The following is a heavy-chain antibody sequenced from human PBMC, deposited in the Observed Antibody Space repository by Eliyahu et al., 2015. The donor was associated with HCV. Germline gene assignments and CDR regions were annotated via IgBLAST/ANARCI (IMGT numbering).Heavy chain of an antibody. Sequence: EVQLVESGGGLIQPGGSXRLSCAASGFTVSSNYXSWVRQAPGKGLEWVSVIYSGGNTYYADSVKGRFTISRDNSKNTLYLQMNSLRAEDTAVYYCARGVLGSSSWLDNWGQGTLVTVSS. J-gene: IGHJ4*02. CDR3: ARGVLGSSSWLDN. V-gene: IGHV3-53*01. D-gene: IGHD6-13*01. CDR2: IYSGGNT. CDR1: GFTVSSNY.